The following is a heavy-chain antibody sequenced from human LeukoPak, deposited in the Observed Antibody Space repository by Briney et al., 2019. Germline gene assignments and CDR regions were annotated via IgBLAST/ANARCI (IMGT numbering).Heavy chain of an antibody. CDR1: GGSMSSSSYY. J-gene: IGHJ5*02. CDR2: IYYIGST. CDR3: ARFGLQLVDNWFDP. V-gene: IGHV4-39*01. Sequence: PSETLSLTCTVSGGSMSSSSYYWGWIRQSPGKGLEWIGSIYYIGSTFYNPTLKSRVTMSLDTSRNEFSLKLSSVTAADTAVYFCARFGLQLVDNWFDPWGQGTLVTVSS. D-gene: IGHD6-13*01.